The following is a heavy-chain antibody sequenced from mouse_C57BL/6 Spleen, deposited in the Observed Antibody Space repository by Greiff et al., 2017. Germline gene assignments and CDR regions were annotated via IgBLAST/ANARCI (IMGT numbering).Heavy chain of an antibody. CDR1: GYSITSDY. J-gene: IGHJ1*03. D-gene: IGHD2-4*01. CDR2: ISYSGST. V-gene: IGHV3-8*01. Sequence: EVKLMESGPGLAKPSQTLSLTCSVTGYSITSDYWHWIRKFPGNKLEYMGYISYSGSTYYNPSLNSRISITPDTSKNQYYLQLNSVTTEDTATYYCARAPHYDYPYWYFDVWGTGTTVTVSS. CDR3: ARAPHYDYPYWYFDV.